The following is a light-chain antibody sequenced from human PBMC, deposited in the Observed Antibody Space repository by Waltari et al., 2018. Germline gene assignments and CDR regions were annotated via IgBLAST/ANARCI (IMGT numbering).Light chain of an antibody. J-gene: IGKJ3*01. CDR1: PSISSS. CDR2: AAS. V-gene: IGKV1-33*01. Sequence: DIQMIQSPSSLSASVVDRVASTCRARPSISSSLNWYQQKPGKAPKLLIYAASNLETGVPTRFSGSGSGTDFTVTISSLQPEDIATYYCQQHDNLPLTFGPGTKVEIK. CDR3: QQHDNLPLT.